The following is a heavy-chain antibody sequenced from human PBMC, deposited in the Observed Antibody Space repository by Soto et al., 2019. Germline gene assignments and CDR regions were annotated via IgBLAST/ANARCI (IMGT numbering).Heavy chain of an antibody. V-gene: IGHV4-59*01. CDR3: ARVRGHDAFDI. CDR1: GGSISSYY. J-gene: IGHJ3*02. CDR2: IYYSGST. Sequence: SETLSLTCTVSGGSISSYYWSWIRQPPGKGLEWIGYIYYSGSTNYNPSLKSRVTISVDTSKNQFSLKLSSVTAADTAVYYCARVRGHDAFDIWGQGTMVTVSS.